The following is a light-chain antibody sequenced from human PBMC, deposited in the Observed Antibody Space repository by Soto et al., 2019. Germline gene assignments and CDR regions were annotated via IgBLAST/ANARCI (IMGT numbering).Light chain of an antibody. CDR2: GAS. CDR1: RSVKTN. CDR3: QQYNHWPPIT. Sequence: EIVMTQSPATLSVSPGERATLSCRASRSVKTNLAWYQQNPGQAHRLLIYGASTRATNVSARFSGSGSGTEFTLTISSLQSEDFALYYCQQYNHWPPITFGPGTRLEIK. J-gene: IGKJ5*01. V-gene: IGKV3-15*01.